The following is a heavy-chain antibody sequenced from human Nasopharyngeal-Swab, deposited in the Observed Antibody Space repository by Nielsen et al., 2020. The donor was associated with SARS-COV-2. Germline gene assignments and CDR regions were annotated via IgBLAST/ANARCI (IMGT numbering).Heavy chain of an antibody. Sequence: VCQPPGKGVEWVSSISSSSSYIYYADSVKGRFTISRDNAKNSLYLQMNSLRAEDTAVYYCARDALDYDFWSGYFMDVWGQGTTVTVSS. J-gene: IGHJ6*02. V-gene: IGHV3-21*01. CDR3: ARDALDYDFWSGYFMDV. D-gene: IGHD3-3*01. CDR2: ISSSSSYI.